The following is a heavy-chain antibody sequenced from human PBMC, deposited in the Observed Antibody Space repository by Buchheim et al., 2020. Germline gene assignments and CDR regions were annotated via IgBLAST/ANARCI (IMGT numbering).Heavy chain of an antibody. D-gene: IGHD6-19*01. J-gene: IGHJ4*02. CDR3: TRVVTGTFDY. Sequence: EVQLVESGGGLVQPGRSLRLSCAASGFTFGDYAINWLRQAPGKGLEWVGFIRSRGFGGTTEYAASVKGRFTISRDDSKTIAYLQMNSLRTDDTALYYCTRVVTGTFDYWGQGTL. V-gene: IGHV3-49*03. CDR2: IRSRGFGGTT. CDR1: GFTFGDYA.